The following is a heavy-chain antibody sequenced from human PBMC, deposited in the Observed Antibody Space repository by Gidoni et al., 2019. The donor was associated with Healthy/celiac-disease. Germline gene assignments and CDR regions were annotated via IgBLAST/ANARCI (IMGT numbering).Heavy chain of an antibody. Sequence: QVQLVQSGAEVKKPGASVKVSCKASGYTFTGYYMHWVRQAPGQGLAWMGWINPNSGGTNYAQKFQGWVTMTRDTSISTAYMELSRLRSDETAVYYCARDGSSGWYHGFDPWGQGTLVTVSS. CDR1: GYTFTGYY. CDR3: ARDGSSGWYHGFDP. CDR2: INPNSGGT. V-gene: IGHV1-2*04. D-gene: IGHD6-19*01. J-gene: IGHJ5*02.